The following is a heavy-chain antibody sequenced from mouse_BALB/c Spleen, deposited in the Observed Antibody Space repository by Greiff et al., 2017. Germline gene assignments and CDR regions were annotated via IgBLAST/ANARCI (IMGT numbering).Heavy chain of an antibody. D-gene: IGHD2-1*01. CDR2: INPSNGRT. CDR3: ARGLYGNGMDY. CDR1: GYTFTSYW. V-gene: IGHV1S81*02. J-gene: IGHJ4*01. Sequence: QVQLHQSGAELVKPGASVKLSCKASGYTFTSYWMHWVKQRPGQGLEWIGEINPSNGRTNYNEKFKSKATLTVDKSSSTAYMQLSSLTSEDSAVYYCARGLYGNGMDYWGQGTSVTVSS.